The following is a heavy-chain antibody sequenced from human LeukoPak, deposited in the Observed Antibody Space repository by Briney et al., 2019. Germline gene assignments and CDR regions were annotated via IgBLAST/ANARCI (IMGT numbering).Heavy chain of an antibody. V-gene: IGHV3-21*01. D-gene: IGHD3-22*01. CDR3: ARHDSSGYFGYYYYGMDV. Sequence: GGSLRLSCAASGFTFSSYAMSWVRQAPGKGLEWVSSITSSSSYIYYAHSVKGRFTISRDNANNSLYLQMNSLRAEDTAIYYCARHDSSGYFGYYYYGMDVWGQGTTVTVSS. J-gene: IGHJ6*02. CDR1: GFTFSSYA. CDR2: ITSSSSYI.